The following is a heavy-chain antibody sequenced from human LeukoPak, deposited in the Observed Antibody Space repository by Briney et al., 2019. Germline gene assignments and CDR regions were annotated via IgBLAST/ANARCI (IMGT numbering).Heavy chain of an antibody. D-gene: IGHD3-10*01. CDR2: FDPEDGET. CDR1: GYTLTELS. Sequence: GASVKVSCKVSGYTLTELSMHWVRQAPGKGLEWMGGFDPEDGETIYAQKFQGRVTMTEDTSTDTAYMELSSLRSDDTAVYFCARELYGSGSYPYRFAPVGYWGQGTLVTVSS. CDR3: ARELYGSGSYPYRFAPVGY. J-gene: IGHJ4*02. V-gene: IGHV1-24*01.